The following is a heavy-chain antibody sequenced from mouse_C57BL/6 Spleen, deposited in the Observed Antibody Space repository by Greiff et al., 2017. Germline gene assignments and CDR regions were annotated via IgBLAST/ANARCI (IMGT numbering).Heavy chain of an antibody. V-gene: IGHV14-3*01. CDR2: IDPANGNT. CDR3: ARSRTTVVDYYAMDY. J-gene: IGHJ4*01. D-gene: IGHD1-1*01. CDR1: GFNIKNTY. Sequence: LVESVAELVRPGASVKLSCTASGFNIKNTYMHWVKQRPEQGLEWIGRIDPANGNTKYAPKFQGKATITADTSSNTAYLQLSSLTSEDTAIYYCARSRTTVVDYYAMDYWGQGTSVTVSS.